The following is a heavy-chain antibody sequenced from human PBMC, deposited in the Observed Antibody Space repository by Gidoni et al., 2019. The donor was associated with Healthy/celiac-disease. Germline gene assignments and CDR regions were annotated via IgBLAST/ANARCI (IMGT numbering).Heavy chain of an antibody. J-gene: IGHJ4*02. Sequence: QVQLQQWGAGLLKPSETLSLTCAVYGGSFRGYYWSWIRQPPGKGLEWIGEINHSGSTNYNPSLKSRVTISVDTSKNQFSLKLSSVTAADTAVYYCARGGYGHFDYWGQGTLVTVSS. CDR1: GGSFRGYY. D-gene: IGHD5-12*01. V-gene: IGHV4-34*01. CDR3: ARGGYGHFDY. CDR2: INHSGST.